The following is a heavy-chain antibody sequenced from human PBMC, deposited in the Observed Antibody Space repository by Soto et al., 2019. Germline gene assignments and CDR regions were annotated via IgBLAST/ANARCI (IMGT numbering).Heavy chain of an antibody. CDR1: GFTFNTYS. D-gene: IGHD4-17*01. Sequence: QVQLEESGGGVVQPGRSLRLSCEASGFTFNTYSMHWVRQPPGKGLEWLAAIWYDGTQKYYADSVKGRFIISRDNSKKTLFLEMNSVRAGDRAVYYGARAGGTTVTGFGHFAPGGQGPRVTFPS. CDR2: IWYDGTQK. CDR3: ARAGGTTVTGFGHFAP. V-gene: IGHV3-33*01. J-gene: IGHJ5*02.